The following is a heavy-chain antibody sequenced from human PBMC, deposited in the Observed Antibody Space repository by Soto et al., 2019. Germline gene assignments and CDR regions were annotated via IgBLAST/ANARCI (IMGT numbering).Heavy chain of an antibody. J-gene: IGHJ6*02. Sequence: EVQLVESGGGLVKPGGSLRLSCAASGFTFSSYSMNWFRQAPGKGLEWVSSISRSSRYIYYADSVKGRFTISRDNAKNSLYLQMNSLRAENTAVYYCARDPPGIVVGPAATHYGMDVRGQGTTVTVSS. CDR1: GFTFSSYS. CDR3: ARDPPGIVVGPAATHYGMDV. CDR2: ISRSSRYI. D-gene: IGHD2-2*01. V-gene: IGHV3-21*01.